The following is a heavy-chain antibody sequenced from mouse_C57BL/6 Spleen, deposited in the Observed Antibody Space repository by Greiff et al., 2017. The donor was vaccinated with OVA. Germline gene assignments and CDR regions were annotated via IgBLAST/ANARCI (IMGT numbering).Heavy chain of an antibody. CDR2: IDPETGGT. J-gene: IGHJ4*01. Sequence: VQLQQSGAELVRPGASVTLSCKASGYTFTDYEMHWVKQTPVHGLEWIGAIDPETGGTAYNQKFKGKAILTADKSSSTAYMELRSLTSEDSAVYYCTRWGNYPHYYAMDYWGQGTSVTVSS. CDR3: TRWGNYPHYYAMDY. D-gene: IGHD2-1*01. V-gene: IGHV1-15*01. CDR1: GYTFTDYE.